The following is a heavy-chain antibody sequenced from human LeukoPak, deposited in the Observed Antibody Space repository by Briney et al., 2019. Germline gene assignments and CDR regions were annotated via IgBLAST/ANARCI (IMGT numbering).Heavy chain of an antibody. J-gene: IGHJ4*02. V-gene: IGHV3-21*01. D-gene: IGHD2-15*01. CDR1: GFTFSSYS. CDR2: ISSSSSYI. Sequence: PGGSLRLSCAASGFTFSSYSMNWVRQAPGKGLEWVSSISSSSSYIYYADSVKGRFTISRDNAKNSLYLQMNSLRAEDTAVYYCARELGVVAATPPDYWGQGTLVTVSS. CDR3: ARELGVVAATPPDY.